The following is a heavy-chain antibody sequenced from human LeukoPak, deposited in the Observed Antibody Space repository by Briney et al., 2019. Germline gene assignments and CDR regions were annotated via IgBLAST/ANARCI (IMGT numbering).Heavy chain of an antibody. CDR3: AKRISEVQTLGTFDY. CDR1: GFTLSSYG. CDR2: ISHSGGNI. V-gene: IGHV3-23*01. D-gene: IGHD1-1*01. J-gene: IGHJ4*02. Sequence: PGGSLRLSCVASGFTLSSYGMSWVHQAPGMGLEWVSSISHSGGNIYYAESVKGRFTISRDNSKSTLYLQMNSLRAEDTAVYYCAKRISEVQTLGTFDYWGQGTLVTVSS.